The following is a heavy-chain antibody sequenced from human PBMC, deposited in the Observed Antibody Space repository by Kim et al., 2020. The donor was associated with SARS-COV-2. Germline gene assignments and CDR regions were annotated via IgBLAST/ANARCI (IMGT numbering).Heavy chain of an antibody. CDR1: GYTFTSYA. CDR2: INAGNGNT. Sequence: ASVKVSCKASGYTFTSYAMHWVRQAPGQRLEWMGWINAGNGNTKYLQKFQGRVTITRDTSASTAYMELSSLRSEDTAVYYCARSKRITIFGVVIPTPNWF. J-gene: IGHJ5*01. CDR3: ARSKRITIFGVVIPTPNWF. D-gene: IGHD3-3*01. V-gene: IGHV1-3*01.